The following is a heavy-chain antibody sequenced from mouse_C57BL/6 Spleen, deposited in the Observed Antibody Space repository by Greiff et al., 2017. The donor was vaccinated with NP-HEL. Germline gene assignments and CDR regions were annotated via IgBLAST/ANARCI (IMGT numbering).Heavy chain of an antibody. CDR3: ARSLITTVVEMDY. CDR1: GFTFTDYY. CDR2: IRNKANGHTT. D-gene: IGHD1-1*01. J-gene: IGHJ4*01. Sequence: DVKLVESGGGLVQPGGSLSLSCAASGFTFTDYYMSWVRQPPGKALEWLGFIRNKANGHTTEYSASVKGRFTISRDNSQSILYLQMNALRAEDSATYYCARSLITTVVEMDYWGQGTSVTVSS. V-gene: IGHV7-3*01.